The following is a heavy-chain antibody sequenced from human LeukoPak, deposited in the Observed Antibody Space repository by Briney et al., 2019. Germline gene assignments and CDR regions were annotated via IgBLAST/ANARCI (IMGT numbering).Heavy chain of an antibody. CDR1: GYTFTGYY. CDR2: INPNSGGT. Sequence: GASVKVSCKASGYTFTGYYIHWVRQAPGQGLEWMGWINPNSGGTNYAQKFQGRVTMTRDTSISTAYMELSRLRSDDTAVYYCARGGCSSTSCYMTDYWGQGTLVTVSS. D-gene: IGHD2-2*02. J-gene: IGHJ4*02. V-gene: IGHV1-2*02. CDR3: ARGGCSSTSCYMTDY.